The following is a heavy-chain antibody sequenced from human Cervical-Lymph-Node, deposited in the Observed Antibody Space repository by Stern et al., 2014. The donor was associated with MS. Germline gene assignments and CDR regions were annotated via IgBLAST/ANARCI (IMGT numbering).Heavy chain of an antibody. CDR1: GFTFSSSP. J-gene: IGHJ3*01. CDR2: LSYDGSQK. V-gene: IGHV3-30*04. CDR3: ARDLNLAAWGAFDV. D-gene: IGHD6-19*01. Sequence: VHLVESGGGLVQPGRSLRLTCAASGFTFSSSPMHWVRQDPGKGAEGVAVLSYDGSQKDYADSVRGRFTISRDNSNNMLYLKLSSLRPEDTAVYYCARDLNLAAWGAFDVWGQGTLVTVSS.